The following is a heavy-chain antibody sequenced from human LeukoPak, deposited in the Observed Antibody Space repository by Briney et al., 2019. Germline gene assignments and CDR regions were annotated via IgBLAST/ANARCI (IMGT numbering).Heavy chain of an antibody. CDR1: GFTFDDYA. J-gene: IGHJ4*02. CDR2: ISWNSGSI. D-gene: IGHD6-19*01. Sequence: GGSLRLSYAASGFTFDDYAMHWVRQAPGKGLEWVSGISWNSGSIGYADSVKGRFTISRDNAKNSLYLQMNSLRAEDTALYYCAKDYGSSGWYDYWGQGTLVTVSS. CDR3: AKDYGSSGWYDY. V-gene: IGHV3-9*01.